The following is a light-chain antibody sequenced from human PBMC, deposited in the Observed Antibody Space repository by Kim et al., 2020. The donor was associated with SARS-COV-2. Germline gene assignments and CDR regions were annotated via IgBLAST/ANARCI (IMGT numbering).Light chain of an antibody. CDR1: SSDVGDYNY. CDR3: CSYAGSYTFVV. J-gene: IGLJ2*01. Sequence: SVTISCTGTSSDVGDYNYVSWYQQHPGKAPKLMIYDVSKRPSGVPDRFSGSKSANTASLTISGLQAEDEADYCCCSYAGSYTFVVFGGGTQLTVL. CDR2: DVS. V-gene: IGLV2-11*03.